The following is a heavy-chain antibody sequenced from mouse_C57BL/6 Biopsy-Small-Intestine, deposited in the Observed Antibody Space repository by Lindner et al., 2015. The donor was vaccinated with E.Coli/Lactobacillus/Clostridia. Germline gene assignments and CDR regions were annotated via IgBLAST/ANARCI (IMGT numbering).Heavy chain of an antibody. D-gene: IGHD6-1*01. CDR2: INPYGSGT. CDR1: GYTFTGYY. CDR3: ARVGQQWLPDY. V-gene: IGHV1-74*01. Sequence: SVKVSCKASGYTFTGYYMHWVRQAPGQGLEWMGWINPYGSGTNYAQKFQGRVTMTRDMSITTDYMELSGLNSDDTAVYYCARVGQQWLPDYWGQGTLVTVSS. J-gene: IGHJ4*01.